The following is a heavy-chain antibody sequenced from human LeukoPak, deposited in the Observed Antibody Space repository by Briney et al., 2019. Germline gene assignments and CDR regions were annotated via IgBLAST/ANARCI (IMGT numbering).Heavy chain of an antibody. V-gene: IGHV1-2*02. D-gene: IGHD4-17*01. J-gene: IGHJ6*02. CDR2: INPNSGGT. Sequence: ASVKVSCKASGYTFTGYYMHWVRQAPGQGLEWMGWINPNSGGTNYAQKFQGRVTMTRDTPISTAYMELSRLRSDDTAVYYCASSSTVTSTPRYGMDVWGQGTTVTVSS. CDR3: ASSSTVTSTPRYGMDV. CDR1: GYTFTGYY.